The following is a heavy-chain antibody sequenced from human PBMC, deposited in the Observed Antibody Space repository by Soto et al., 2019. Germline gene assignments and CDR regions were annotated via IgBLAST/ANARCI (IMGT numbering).Heavy chain of an antibody. Sequence: QVQLVESGGGVVQPGGSLRLSCAASGFTFTTHGMHWVRQAPGKGLEWVAVISYDGSNKHYGNSVKGRFTISRDISKNTLYLHMNSLRAEDTAVYYCAKDTMAPGGLDNWGQSSLVTVSS. CDR2: ISYDGSNK. CDR1: GFTFTTHG. CDR3: AKDTMAPGGLDN. J-gene: IGHJ4*02. V-gene: IGHV3-30*18. D-gene: IGHD3-10*01.